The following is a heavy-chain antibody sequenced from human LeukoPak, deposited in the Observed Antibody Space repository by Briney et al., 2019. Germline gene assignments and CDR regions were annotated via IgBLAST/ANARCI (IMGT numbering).Heavy chain of an antibody. CDR1: GGSISSAGYS. CDR2: IYHSGST. CDR3: SRLGRYDYFIDY. D-gene: IGHD3-16*01. Sequence: SETLSLTCAVSGGSISSAGYSWSWIRQPPGKGLEWIGYIYHSGSTYYNSSLKSRVTISVDRSKNQFSLKLTSVTAADTAVYYCSRLGRYDYFIDYWGQGTLVTVSS. V-gene: IGHV4-30-2*01. J-gene: IGHJ4*02.